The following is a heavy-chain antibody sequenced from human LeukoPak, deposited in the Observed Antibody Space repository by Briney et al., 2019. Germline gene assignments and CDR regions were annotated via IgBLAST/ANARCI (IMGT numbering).Heavy chain of an antibody. V-gene: IGHV3-48*01. CDR1: GFTFSSSS. Sequence: GGSLRLSCEASGFTFSSSSMNWVRQAPGKGLEWVSYISSSSSTIYYADSVKGRFTISRDNAKNSLYLQMNSLRAEDTAVYYCGTVGDSSSWYWNAFDIWGQGTMVTVSS. J-gene: IGHJ3*02. D-gene: IGHD6-13*01. CDR2: ISSSSSTI. CDR3: GTVGDSSSWYWNAFDI.